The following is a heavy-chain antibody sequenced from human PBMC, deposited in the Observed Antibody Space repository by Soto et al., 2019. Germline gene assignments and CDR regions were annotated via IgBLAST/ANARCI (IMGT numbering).Heavy chain of an antibody. V-gene: IGHV4-30-4*01. CDR1: GGSINNNGYF. CDR3: ARRPTGDNVDY. Sequence: QVQLQESGPGVVEPSQTLSLTCTVSGGSINNNGYFWSWIRQPPGSGLEWIGHIYNSGSTYSNPSLKSRLTLSVHTAKNQFSLKLSSVTALDTAVHHCARRPTGDNVDYWGQGTLVTVSS. CDR2: IYNSGST. D-gene: IGHD7-27*01. J-gene: IGHJ4*02.